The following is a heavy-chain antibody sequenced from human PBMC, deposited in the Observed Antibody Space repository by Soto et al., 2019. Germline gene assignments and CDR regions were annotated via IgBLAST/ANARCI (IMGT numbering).Heavy chain of an antibody. CDR1: GGTFSSYA. V-gene: IGHV1-69*01. D-gene: IGHD5-18*01. J-gene: IGHJ5*02. CDR3: ARGEDTAIVPAGS. Sequence: QVQLVQYGAEVKKPGSSVKVSCKASGGTFSSYAISWVRQAPGQGLEWMGGIIPIFGTANYAQRFQGRVTITSHEYTSTGNMEPSILRSEHMSVYYCARGEDTAIVPAGSWCQGTLLTASS. CDR2: IIPIFGTA.